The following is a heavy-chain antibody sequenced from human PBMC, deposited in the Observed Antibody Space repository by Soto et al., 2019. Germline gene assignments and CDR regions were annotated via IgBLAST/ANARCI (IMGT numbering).Heavy chain of an antibody. CDR2: IFSNDEK. Sequence: QVALKESGPVLVKPTETLTLTCTVSGFSLSNVRMGVSWIRQPPGRALEWLAHIFSNDEKSYSTSLQSRLTISKDTSKSQVVLTMTNMDPVDTATYYCALVESRAYAMDVWGQGTTVTVSS. CDR1: GFSLSNVRMG. D-gene: IGHD3-10*01. V-gene: IGHV2-26*01. CDR3: ALVESRAYAMDV. J-gene: IGHJ6*02.